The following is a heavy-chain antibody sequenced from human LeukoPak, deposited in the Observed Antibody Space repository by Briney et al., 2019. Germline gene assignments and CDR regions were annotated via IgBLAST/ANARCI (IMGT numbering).Heavy chain of an antibody. J-gene: IGHJ4*02. V-gene: IGHV3-64D*06. CDR1: GFTFSRYA. Sequence: PGGSLRLSCSASGFTFSRYANHWVRQAPGKGLQYVSGISSNGGSTYYADSVKGRFTISRDNSKNTLYLQMSSLSAEDTAVYYGVKSGSYYNEPYYFDYWGQGTLVTVSS. CDR3: VKSGSYYNEPYYFDY. CDR2: ISSNGGST. D-gene: IGHD3-10*01.